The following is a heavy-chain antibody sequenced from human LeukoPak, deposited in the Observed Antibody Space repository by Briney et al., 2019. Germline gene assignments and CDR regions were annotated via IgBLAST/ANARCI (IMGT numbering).Heavy chain of an antibody. Sequence: SETLSLTCAVYGGSFSGYYWSWIRQPPGKGLEWIGEINHSGSTNYNPSLKSRVTISVDTSKNQFSLKLSSVTAADTAVYYCARDSSRATEDWGQGTLVTVSS. J-gene: IGHJ4*02. CDR2: INHSGST. V-gene: IGHV4-34*01. D-gene: IGHD1-26*01. CDR1: GGSFSGYY. CDR3: ARDSSRATED.